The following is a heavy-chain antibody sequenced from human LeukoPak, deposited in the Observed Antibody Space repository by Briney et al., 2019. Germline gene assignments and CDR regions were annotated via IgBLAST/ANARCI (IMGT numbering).Heavy chain of an antibody. CDR2: INPSGGST. CDR1: GYTFTSYY. D-gene: IGHD4-23*01. CDR3: ARFGGNFDP. Sequence: ASVKISCKASGYTFTSYYMHWVRQAPGQGLEWMGIINPSGGSTSYAQKFQGRVTMTRDTSASTAYMELSSLRSEDTAVYYCARFGGNFDPWGQGTLVTVSS. J-gene: IGHJ5*02. V-gene: IGHV1-46*01.